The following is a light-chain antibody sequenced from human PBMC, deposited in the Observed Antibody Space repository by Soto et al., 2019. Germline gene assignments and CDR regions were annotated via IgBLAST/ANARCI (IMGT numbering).Light chain of an antibody. J-gene: IGKJ1*01. CDR3: QQGTNWPPWT. CDR1: QSISSY. CDR2: DAS. Sequence: EIVLTQSPATLSLSPGERATLSCRASQSISSYLAWYQQKPGQAPRLLIYDASNRATGIPARFSGSGSGTDFTLTISSLEPEDFAVCYCQQGTNWPPWTFGQGTKVEIK. V-gene: IGKV3-11*01.